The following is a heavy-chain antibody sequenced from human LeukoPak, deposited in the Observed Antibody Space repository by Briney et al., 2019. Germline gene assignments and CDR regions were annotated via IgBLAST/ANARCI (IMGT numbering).Heavy chain of an antibody. Sequence: PSETLSLTCTVSGGSISSSSYYWGWIRQPPGKGLEWIGSIYYSGSTYYNPSLKSRVTISVDTSKNQFSLKLSSVTAADTAVYYCARALPDYYDSRRYYFDYWGQGTLVTVSS. D-gene: IGHD3-22*01. J-gene: IGHJ4*02. CDR3: ARALPDYYDSRRYYFDY. CDR2: IYYSGST. CDR1: GGSISSSSYY. V-gene: IGHV4-39*07.